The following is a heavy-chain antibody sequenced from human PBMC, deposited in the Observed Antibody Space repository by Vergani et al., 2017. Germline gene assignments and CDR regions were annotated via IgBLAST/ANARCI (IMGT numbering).Heavy chain of an antibody. V-gene: IGHV4-34*01. CDR3: ARDQGSSGWYRGWFDP. CDR2: INHSGST. Sequence: QVQLQQWGAGLLKPSETLSLTCAVYGGSFSGYYWSWIRQPPGKGLEWSGEINHSGSTNYNPSLKSRVTISVDTSKNQFSLMLSSVTAADTAVYYCARDQGSSGWYRGWFDPWGQGTLVTVST. D-gene: IGHD6-19*01. CDR1: GGSFSGYY. J-gene: IGHJ5*02.